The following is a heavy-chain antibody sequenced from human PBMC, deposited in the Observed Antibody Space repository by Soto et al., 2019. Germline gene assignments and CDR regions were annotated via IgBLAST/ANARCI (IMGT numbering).Heavy chain of an antibody. CDR1: GGCSTSSSHF. J-gene: IGHJ5*02. CDR2: IYFTGNT. Sequence: SGALSVTSAVSGGCSTSSSHFWGWVRQPPGKGLEWIGTIYFTGNTYYTPSLKSRLTMSIDTSKNEFSLRLNSVTAADTAVYYCAGQTFTIAAASYGRSNWFDPWGPGTLVTVSS. CDR3: AGQTFTIAAASYGRSNWFDP. V-gene: IGHV4-39*01. D-gene: IGHD6-25*01.